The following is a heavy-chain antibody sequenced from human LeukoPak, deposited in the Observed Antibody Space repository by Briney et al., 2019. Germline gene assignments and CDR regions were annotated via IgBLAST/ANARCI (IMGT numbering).Heavy chain of an antibody. CDR1: GFTFSSDA. V-gene: IGHV3-15*07. D-gene: IGHD7-27*01. Sequence: GGSLRLSCAASGFTFSSDAMHWVRQAPGKGLEWVGRIKRKTDAGTTDYAAPVKGRFTISRDDSKNTLYLQMNSLKTEDTAVYYCTTGKWGPYWGQGTLVTVSS. CDR3: TTGKWGPY. J-gene: IGHJ4*02. CDR2: IKRKTDAGTT.